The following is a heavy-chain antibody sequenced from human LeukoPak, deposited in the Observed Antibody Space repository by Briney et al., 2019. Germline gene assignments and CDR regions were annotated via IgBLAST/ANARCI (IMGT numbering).Heavy chain of an antibody. CDR3: ARGSRMTNVGVLNAGDY. CDR2: INHSGNT. V-gene: IGHV4-34*01. CDR1: GGSFTGLY. D-gene: IGHD3-3*01. Sequence: SETLSLTCAVYGGSFTGLYWSWIRQPPGKGLEWIGEINHSGNTKYNPSLKSRVTMSVDTAKNQFSLKLTSVTAAGTAVYYCARGSRMTNVGVLNAGDYWGQGTLVSVSS. J-gene: IGHJ4*02.